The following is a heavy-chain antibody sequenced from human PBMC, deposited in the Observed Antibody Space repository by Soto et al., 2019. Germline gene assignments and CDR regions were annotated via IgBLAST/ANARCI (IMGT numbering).Heavy chain of an antibody. Sequence: GASVKVSCKASGVTFSSYAISWVRQAPGQGLEWMGGIIPIFGTANYAQKFQGRVTITADESTSTAYMELSSLRSEDTAVYYCARDFGDGTTLAFEYWGQGTLVTVSS. CDR3: ARDFGDGTTLAFEY. V-gene: IGHV1-69*13. D-gene: IGHD1-1*01. CDR1: GVTFSSYA. CDR2: IIPIFGTA. J-gene: IGHJ4*02.